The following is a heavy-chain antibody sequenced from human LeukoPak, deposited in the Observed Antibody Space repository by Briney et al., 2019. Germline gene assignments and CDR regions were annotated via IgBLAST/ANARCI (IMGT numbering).Heavy chain of an antibody. D-gene: IGHD3-9*01. CDR1: GGSISTSGSY. CDR2: IYYSGST. V-gene: IGHV4-39*07. J-gene: IGHJ4*02. Sequence: SETLSLTCTVSGGSISTSGSYWGWVRQPPGKGLEWIGIIYYSGSTYYNPSLKSRVTISVDTSKNQFSLKLTSVTAADTTVYYCARISLTGYAPISGYFDYWGQGTLVTVST. CDR3: ARISLTGYAPISGYFDY.